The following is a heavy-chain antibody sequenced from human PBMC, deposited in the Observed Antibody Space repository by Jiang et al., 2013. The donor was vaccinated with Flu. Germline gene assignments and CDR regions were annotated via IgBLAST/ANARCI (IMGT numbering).Heavy chain of an antibody. CDR3: ASSSTYGSGIYYKAFDM. D-gene: IGHD3-10*01. CDR1: GGTFSSYA. CDR2: IIPILGIT. Sequence: KVSCKASGGTFSSYAISWVRQAPGQGPEWMGGIIPILGITNYAQKFQGRVTITADKSTTTAYMEVNSLRSDDTAVYYCASSSTYGSGIYYKAFDMWGQGTMVTVSS. J-gene: IGHJ3*02. V-gene: IGHV1-69*10.